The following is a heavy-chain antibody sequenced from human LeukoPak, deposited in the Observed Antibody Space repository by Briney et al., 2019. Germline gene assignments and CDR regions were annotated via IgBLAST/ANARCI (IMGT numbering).Heavy chain of an antibody. CDR3: ARVHRGYSYGRLDY. CDR2: ISSRGTTT. CDR1: GFTFSSYE. J-gene: IGHJ4*02. D-gene: IGHD5-18*01. V-gene: IGHV3-48*03. Sequence: GGSLRLSCAASGFTFSSYEMNWVRQAPGKGLEWVSYISSRGTTTYYADSVKGRFTISRDNAKNSLYLEMNSLRDEDTAVYYCARVHRGYSYGRLDYWGQGTLVTVSS.